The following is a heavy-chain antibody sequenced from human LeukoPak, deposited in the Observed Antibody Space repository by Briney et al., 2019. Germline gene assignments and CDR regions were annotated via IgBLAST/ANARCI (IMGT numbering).Heavy chain of an antibody. CDR3: AREGLTTSRNNAFDI. Sequence: GGSLRLSCAASGFTFSSYGMHWVRQRPGKGLEWLTVIWSDESKKYYGDSVKGRFTVSRHNSKNTLYLDTNSLRVDDTAIYYCAREGLTTSRNNAFDIWGQGTMVAVSS. J-gene: IGHJ3*02. V-gene: IGHV3-33*08. CDR1: GFTFSSYG. D-gene: IGHD4-11*01. CDR2: IWSDESKK.